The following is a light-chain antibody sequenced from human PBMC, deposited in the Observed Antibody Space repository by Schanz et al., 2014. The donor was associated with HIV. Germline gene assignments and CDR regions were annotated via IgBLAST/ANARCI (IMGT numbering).Light chain of an antibody. CDR1: QSVSSSY. Sequence: EIVLTQSPGTLSLSPGERATLSCRASQSVSSSYLAWYQQKPGQAPRLLIYDASNRATGIPARFSGSGSGTDFTLTISSLEPEDFAVYYCQQYGNSPRTFGQGTQVEIK. J-gene: IGKJ1*01. CDR3: QQYGNSPRT. V-gene: IGKV3-20*01. CDR2: DAS.